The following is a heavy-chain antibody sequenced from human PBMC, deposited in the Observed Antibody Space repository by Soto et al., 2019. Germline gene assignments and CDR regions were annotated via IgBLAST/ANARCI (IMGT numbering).Heavy chain of an antibody. D-gene: IGHD3-9*01. CDR2: IYYSGST. J-gene: IGHJ3*02. V-gene: IGHV4-39*01. CDR3: ARHAPDFDILTGYYLGLYAFDI. CDR1: GGSISSSSYY. Sequence: PSETLSLTCTVSGGSISSSSYYWGWIRQPPGKGLEWIGSIYYSGSTYYNPSLKSRVTISVDTSKNQFSLKLSSVTAADTAVYYGARHAPDFDILTGYYLGLYAFDIWGQGTMVTVSS.